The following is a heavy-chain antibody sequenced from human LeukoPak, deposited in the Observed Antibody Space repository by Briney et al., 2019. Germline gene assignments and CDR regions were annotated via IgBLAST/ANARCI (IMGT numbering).Heavy chain of an antibody. Sequence: GGSLRLSCAVPGFIFSSYWMSWVRQAPGKGLEWVANIKEDGSVTHYVDSVKGRFTISRDNAKNSLFLQMNSLRVEDTAMYFCAYSYGYAFDIWGQGTMVTVSS. CDR3: AYSYGYAFDI. CDR2: IKEDGSVT. V-gene: IGHV3-7*05. CDR1: GFIFSSYW. J-gene: IGHJ3*02. D-gene: IGHD5-18*01.